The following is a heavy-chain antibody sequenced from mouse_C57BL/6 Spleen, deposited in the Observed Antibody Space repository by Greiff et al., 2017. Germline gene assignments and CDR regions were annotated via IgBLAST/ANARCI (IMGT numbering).Heavy chain of an antibody. V-gene: IGHV2-2*01. CDR2: IWSGGST. D-gene: IGHD1-1*01. J-gene: IGHJ1*03. Sequence: VQRVESGPGLVQPSQSLSITCTVSGFSLTSYGVHWVRQSPGKGLEWLGVIWSGGSTDYNAAFISRLSISKDNSKSQVFFKMNSLQAEDTAIYYCARNPYYYGSSYWYFDVWGTGTTVTGSS. CDR3: ARNPYYYGSSYWYFDV. CDR1: GFSLTSYG.